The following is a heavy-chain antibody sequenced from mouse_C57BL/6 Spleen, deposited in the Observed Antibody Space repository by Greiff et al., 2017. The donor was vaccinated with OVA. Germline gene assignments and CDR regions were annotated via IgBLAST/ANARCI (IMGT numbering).Heavy chain of an antibody. CDR1: GYTFTSYW. V-gene: IGHV1-55*01. CDR2: IYPGSGST. Sequence: QVQLQQPGAELVKPGASVKMSCKASGYTFTSYWITWVKPRPGQGLEWIGDIYPGSGSTNYNEKFKSKATLTVDTSSSTAYMQRSILTSEDSAVYYCARRLFAYWGQGTLVTVSA. J-gene: IGHJ3*01. CDR3: ARRLFAY.